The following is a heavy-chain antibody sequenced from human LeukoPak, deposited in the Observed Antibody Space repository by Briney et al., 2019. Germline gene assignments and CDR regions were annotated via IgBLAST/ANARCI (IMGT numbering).Heavy chain of an antibody. CDR2: IKQDGSEK. Sequence: GGSLRLSCAASGFIFSSYWMTWVRQAPGKGLEWVANIKQDGSEKYYMDSVKGRFTISRDNAKNSLYVQMNTLRAEDTAVYYCVRDRTTVTLFDSWGQGTLVTVSS. CDR1: GFIFSSYW. D-gene: IGHD4-17*01. V-gene: IGHV3-7*01. CDR3: VRDRTTVTLFDS. J-gene: IGHJ4*02.